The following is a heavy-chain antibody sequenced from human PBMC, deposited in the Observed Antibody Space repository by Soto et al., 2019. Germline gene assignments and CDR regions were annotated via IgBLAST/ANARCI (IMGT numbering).Heavy chain of an antibody. D-gene: IGHD6-6*01. CDR2: IYYSGRT. J-gene: IGHJ4*02. Sequence: TSETLSLACTVSGGSIISDYYYWSWIGQPPGKGLEWIGYIYYSGRTAYNPSLKIRIIISIDTSKNQFSLSLNSLNAGDTAVYYCAGELSNSPEYFDFWGLGTLVTVSS. V-gene: IGHV4-30-4*01. CDR3: AGELSNSPEYFDF. CDR1: GGSIISDYYY.